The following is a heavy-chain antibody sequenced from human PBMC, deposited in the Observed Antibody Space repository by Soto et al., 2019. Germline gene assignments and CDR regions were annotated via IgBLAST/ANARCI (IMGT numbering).Heavy chain of an antibody. J-gene: IGHJ4*02. D-gene: IGHD3-22*01. Sequence: PSETLSLTCTVSGGTIISYYWRWIRQPTGKGLEWIGYVYFSGSTNYNPSLQSRVTLSVDASKNQFSLKLSSVTAADTAVYYCARGGQDTYGYFYDYWGQGTLVTVSS. V-gene: IGHV4-59*01. CDR1: GGTIISYY. CDR3: ARGGQDTYGYFYDY. CDR2: VYFSGST.